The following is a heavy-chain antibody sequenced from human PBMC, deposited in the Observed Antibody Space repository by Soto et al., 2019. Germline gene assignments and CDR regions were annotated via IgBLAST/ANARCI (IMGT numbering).Heavy chain of an antibody. Sequence: ASVKVSCKASGGTFSSYAISWVRQAPGQGLEWMGGIIPIFGTANYAQKFQGRVTITADESTSTAYMELSSLRSEDTAVYYCARDGERYTGGFGYYFDYWGQGTLVTVSS. V-gene: IGHV1-69*13. J-gene: IGHJ4*02. CDR2: IIPIFGTA. CDR1: GGTFSSYA. D-gene: IGHD2-2*02. CDR3: ARDGERYTGGFGYYFDY.